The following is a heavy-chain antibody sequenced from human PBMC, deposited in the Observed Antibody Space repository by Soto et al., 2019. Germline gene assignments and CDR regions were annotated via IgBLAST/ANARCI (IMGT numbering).Heavy chain of an antibody. D-gene: IGHD6-19*01. CDR3: ARGNGYSSGNWFDP. J-gene: IGHJ5*02. Sequence: ASVKVSCKASGYTFTGYYMHWVRQAPGQGLEWMGWINPNSGGTNYAQKFQGWVTMTRDAPISTAYMELSRLRSDDTAVYYCARGNGYSSGNWFDPWGQGTLVTVSS. V-gene: IGHV1-2*04. CDR1: GYTFTGYY. CDR2: INPNSGGT.